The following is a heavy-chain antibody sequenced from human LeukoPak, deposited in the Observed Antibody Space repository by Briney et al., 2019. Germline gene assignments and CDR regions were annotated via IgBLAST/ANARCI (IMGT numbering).Heavy chain of an antibody. J-gene: IGHJ4*02. CDR1: GFTFSSYG. Sequence: GSLRLSCAASGFTFSSYGMHWVRQAPGKGLEWVAFIRYDGSNKYYADSVKGRFTISRDNSKNTLYLQMNSLRAEDTAVYYCAKEMAARLSFFDYWGQGTLVTVSS. CDR3: AKEMAARLSFFDY. V-gene: IGHV3-30*02. CDR2: IRYDGSNK. D-gene: IGHD6-6*01.